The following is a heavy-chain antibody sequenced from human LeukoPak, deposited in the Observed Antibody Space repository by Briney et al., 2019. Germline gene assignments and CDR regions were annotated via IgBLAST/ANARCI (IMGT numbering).Heavy chain of an antibody. D-gene: IGHD1-26*01. CDR3: ARDLAGGDSGSY. Sequence: GGSLRLSCAASGFTFSSYSMNWVRQAPGKGLEWVSSISSSSSYIYYADSVKGRFTISRDNAKNSLYLQMNSLRAEDTAVYYCARDLAGGDSGSYWGQGTLVTVSS. CDR1: GFTFSSYS. J-gene: IGHJ4*02. CDR2: ISSSSSYI. V-gene: IGHV3-21*01.